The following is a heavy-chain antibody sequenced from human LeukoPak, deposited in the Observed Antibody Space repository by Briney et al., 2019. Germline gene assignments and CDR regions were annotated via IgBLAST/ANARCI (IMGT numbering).Heavy chain of an antibody. CDR2: IYPGDSDT. D-gene: IGHD3-9*01. J-gene: IGHJ4*02. V-gene: IGHV5-51*01. CDR3: ARIPYYDILTGMEYYFDY. Sequence: GESLKISCKGSGYSFTSYWIGWVRQMPGKGLEWMGIIYPGDSDTRYSPSFQGQVTISADKSISTAYLQWSSLKASDTAMYHCARIPYYDILTGMEYYFDYWGQGTLVTVSS. CDR1: GYSFTSYW.